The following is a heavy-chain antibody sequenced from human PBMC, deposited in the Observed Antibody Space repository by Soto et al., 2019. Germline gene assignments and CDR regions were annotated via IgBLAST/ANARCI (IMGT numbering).Heavy chain of an antibody. CDR3: AKDPNGDYVGAFDI. Sequence: GGSLRLSCVASGFTFRNYAMSWVRQAPGAGLEWVSGISGSGGRTYYADSVKGRFTISRDNSNNALFLQMNSLRAEDTALYYCAKDPNGDYVGAFDIWGRGTMVTVSS. CDR2: ISGSGGRT. J-gene: IGHJ3*02. CDR1: GFTFRNYA. D-gene: IGHD4-17*01. V-gene: IGHV3-23*01.